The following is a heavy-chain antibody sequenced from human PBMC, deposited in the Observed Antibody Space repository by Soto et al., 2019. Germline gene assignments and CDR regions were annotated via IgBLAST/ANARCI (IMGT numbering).Heavy chain of an antibody. CDR1: GFTFNNYG. D-gene: IGHD5-18*01. V-gene: IGHV3-30*18. J-gene: IGHJ4*02. CDR2: ISYDGTNK. CDR3: AKGRLSYGYLTPLHY. Sequence: QVQLVESGGGVVQPGRSLRLSCEASGFTFNNYGMHWVRQAPGKGLEWVAVISYDGTNKYSADSVKGRFTISRDNFKNTLYLQMNSLRDADTAVYYCAKGRLSYGYLTPLHYWGQGTLVTVSS.